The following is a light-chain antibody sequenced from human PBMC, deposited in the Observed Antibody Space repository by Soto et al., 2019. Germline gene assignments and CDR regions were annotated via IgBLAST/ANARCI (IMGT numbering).Light chain of an antibody. CDR3: QQTTSFPLT. Sequence: DIQMTQSPSFVSASVGDRVTITCRASQGISSWLAWYQHKPGRAPKLLIPAASSLESGVPSRFSGSGSGTDFTLTISSQQPEDFATYYCQQTTSFPLTLGGGNKVEIK. V-gene: IGKV1-12*01. J-gene: IGKJ4*01. CDR2: AAS. CDR1: QGISSW.